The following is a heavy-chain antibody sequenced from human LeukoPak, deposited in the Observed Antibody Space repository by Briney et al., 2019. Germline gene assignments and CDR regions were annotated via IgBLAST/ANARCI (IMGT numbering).Heavy chain of an antibody. Sequence: SETLSLTCTVSGGSINNYYWAWIRQPPGKGLKWIGYIYYTGITGYNPSLKSRVAVSVDTSRNHISLKLSSVTAADTAVYYCARRTSAGSQYVYWGQGTLVTVSS. J-gene: IGHJ4*02. CDR1: GGSINNYY. D-gene: IGHD1-26*01. CDR2: IYYTGIT. V-gene: IGHV4-59*01. CDR3: ARRTSAGSQYVY.